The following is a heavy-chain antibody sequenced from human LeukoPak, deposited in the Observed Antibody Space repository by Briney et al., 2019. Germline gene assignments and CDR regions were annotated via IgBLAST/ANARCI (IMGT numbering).Heavy chain of an antibody. CDR3: AKGSGYSYGYYFDY. CDR2: ISGSGGPT. D-gene: IGHD5-18*01. J-gene: IGHJ4*02. V-gene: IGHV3-23*01. CDR1: GFTFSNHA. Sequence: PGGSLRLSCAASGFTFSNHAMSWVRQTPGKGLEWVSGISGSGGPTYYADSVKGRFTISRDNSKNSLYLQMNSLRAEDMALYYCAKGSGYSYGYYFDYWGQGTLVTVSS.